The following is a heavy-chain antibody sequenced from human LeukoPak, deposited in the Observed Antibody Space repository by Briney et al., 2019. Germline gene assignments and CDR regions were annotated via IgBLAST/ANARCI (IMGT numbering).Heavy chain of an antibody. V-gene: IGHV4-4*07. CDR2: INTSGST. J-gene: IGHJ4*02. D-gene: IGHD4/OR15-4a*01. CDR1: DGSIRSYY. CDR3: ARLTSSNSGSSFDY. Sequence: PSETLSLTCTVSDGSIRSYYCSWVRKPAGKGVEWIGRINTSGSTNYNPSLKSRVTISVDTSKNLFSLKLSSVTAADTAVYYCARLTSSNSGSSFDYWGQGTLVTVSS.